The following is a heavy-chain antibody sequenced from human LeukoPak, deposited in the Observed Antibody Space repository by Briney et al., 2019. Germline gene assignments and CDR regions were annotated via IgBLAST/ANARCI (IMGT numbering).Heavy chain of an antibody. Sequence: GGSLRLSCAASGFTFSSYSMNWVRQAPGKGLEWVSYISSSSSTIYYADSVKGRFTISRDNAKNSLYLQMNSLRAEDTAVYYCAREGHSGYYPYYFDYWGQGTLVTVSS. CDR3: AREGHSGYYPYYFDY. V-gene: IGHV3-48*04. CDR1: GFTFSSYS. J-gene: IGHJ4*02. D-gene: IGHD3-22*01. CDR2: ISSSSSTI.